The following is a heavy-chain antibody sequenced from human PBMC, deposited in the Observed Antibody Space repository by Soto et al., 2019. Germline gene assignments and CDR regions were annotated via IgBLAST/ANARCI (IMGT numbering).Heavy chain of an antibody. V-gene: IGHV3-23*01. Sequence: PLGSLRLSCAASGVPFDSCVMSWVRQDPGKGLEWLSLISGSGRYTEYADSVKGRFTISRDNSKNTLYLQMNSLRVEDTAVYYCAKDPPSERNEPAYGKDAWCKGNTVNESS. J-gene: IGHJ6*04. CDR1: GVPFDSCV. D-gene: IGHD2-2*01. CDR3: AKDPPSERNEPAYGKDA. CDR2: ISGSGRYT.